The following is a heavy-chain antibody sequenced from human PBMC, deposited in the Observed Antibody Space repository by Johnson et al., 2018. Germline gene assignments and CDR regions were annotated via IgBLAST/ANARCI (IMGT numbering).Heavy chain of an antibody. CDR1: EFTFSSYW. V-gene: IGHV3-23*04. Sequence: EVQLVQSGGGLVKPGGSLRLSCAASEFTFSSYWMHWVRQAPGKGLEWVSAISGSGGSTYYADSVKGRFTISRDNSKNTLSLQMNSLRAKDTSMYYGARATSGSGSYSRPDYYYYGMDVWGQGTPVTVSS. CDR2: ISGSGGST. CDR3: ARATSGSGSYSRPDYYYYGMDV. J-gene: IGHJ6*02. D-gene: IGHD3-10*01.